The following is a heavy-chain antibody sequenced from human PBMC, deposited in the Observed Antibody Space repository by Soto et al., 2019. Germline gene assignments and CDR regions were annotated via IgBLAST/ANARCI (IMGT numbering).Heavy chain of an antibody. CDR2: ISSNGGST. D-gene: IGHD2-2*01. CDR1: GFTFSSYA. V-gene: IGHV3-64*02. Sequence: LRLSCAASGFTFSSYAMHWVRQAPGKGLEYVSAISSNGGSTYYADSVKGRFTISRDNSKNTLYLQMGSLRAEDMAVYYCARDRVPAAIGYYGMDVWGQGTTVTVSS. J-gene: IGHJ6*02. CDR3: ARDRVPAAIGYYGMDV.